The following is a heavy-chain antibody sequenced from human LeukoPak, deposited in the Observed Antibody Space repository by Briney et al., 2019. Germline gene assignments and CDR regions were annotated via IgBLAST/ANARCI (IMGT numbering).Heavy chain of an antibody. CDR3: AKDPPGITMVRGVFDY. Sequence: GGSLRLSCAASGFTFSSYAMSWVGQAPGKGREGVSAISGSGGSTYYADSVKGRFTISRDNSKNTLYLQMNSLRAEDTAVYYCAKDPPGITMVRGVFDYWGQGTLVTVSS. CDR2: ISGSGGST. J-gene: IGHJ4*02. CDR1: GFTFSSYA. D-gene: IGHD3-10*01. V-gene: IGHV3-23*01.